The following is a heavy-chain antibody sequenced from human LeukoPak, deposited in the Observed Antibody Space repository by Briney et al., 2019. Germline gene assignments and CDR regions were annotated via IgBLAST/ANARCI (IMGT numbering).Heavy chain of an antibody. CDR3: AKGRFLQLVPGNWFDP. CDR2: ISGSGGNT. V-gene: IGHV3-23*01. J-gene: IGHJ5*02. CDR1: GFTFSSYG. Sequence: PGGSLRLSCAASGFTFSSYGMSWVRRAPGKGPEWVSGISGSGGNTYYADSVKGRFTISRDNSKNTLYLQMNSLRAEDTAVYYCAKGRFLQLVPGNWFDPWGQGTLVTVSS. D-gene: IGHD6-6*01.